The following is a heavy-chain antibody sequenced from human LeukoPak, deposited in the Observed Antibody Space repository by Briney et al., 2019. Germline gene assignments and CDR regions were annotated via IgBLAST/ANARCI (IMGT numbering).Heavy chain of an antibody. CDR1: GVSISSHY. CDR3: ARYTNNWFDP. CDR2: ISYSGSI. J-gene: IGHJ5*02. V-gene: IGHV4-59*11. D-gene: IGHD2-2*02. Sequence: SETLSLTCTVSGVSISSHYWTWIRQPPGKGLEWIGYISYSGSINYNPSLKSRVTISVDTSKNLLSLKLSSVTAADTAVYYCARYTNNWFDPWGQGTLVTVSS.